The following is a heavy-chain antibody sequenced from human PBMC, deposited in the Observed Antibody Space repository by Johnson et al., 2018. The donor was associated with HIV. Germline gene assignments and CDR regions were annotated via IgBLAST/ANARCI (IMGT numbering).Heavy chain of an antibody. V-gene: IGHV3-20*04. Sequence: VQLVESGGVVVQPGGSLRLSCAASGFTFSTYVMTWVRQAPGKGLEWVSGINWNGGSTGYADSVKGRLTISRDNAKNSLYLQMNSLRAEDTAVYYCARANGQLGGAFDIWGQGTMVTVSS. CDR3: ARANGQLGGAFDI. D-gene: IGHD6-6*01. J-gene: IGHJ3*02. CDR2: INWNGGST. CDR1: GFTFSTYV.